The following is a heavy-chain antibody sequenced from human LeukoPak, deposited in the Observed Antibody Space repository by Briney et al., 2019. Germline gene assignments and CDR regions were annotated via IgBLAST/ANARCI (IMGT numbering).Heavy chain of an antibody. CDR3: ARDQYSSGWHYFDY. J-gene: IGHJ4*02. V-gene: IGHV3-21*01. Sequence: GGSLRLSCAASGFTFSSYSTNWVRQAPGKGLEWVSSISSSSSYIYYADSVKGRFTISRDNAKNSLYLQMNSLRAEDTAVYYCARDQYSSGWHYFDYWGQGTLVTVSS. CDR1: GFTFSSYS. D-gene: IGHD6-19*01. CDR2: ISSSSSYI.